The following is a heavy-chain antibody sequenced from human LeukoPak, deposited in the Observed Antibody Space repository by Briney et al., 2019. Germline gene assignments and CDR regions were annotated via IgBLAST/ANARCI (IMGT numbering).Heavy chain of an antibody. V-gene: IGHV3-30*04. Sequence: GGSLRLSCAASGFTFSSYSTHWVRQAPGKGLEWVAIISNDGTNKYYADSMKGRFTISRDNSKNTLYLQMNSLRAEDTAVYYCARDPLYSGSYLGNAFDIWGQGTMVTVSS. J-gene: IGHJ3*02. CDR3: ARDPLYSGSYLGNAFDI. CDR1: GFTFSSYS. CDR2: ISNDGTNK. D-gene: IGHD1-26*01.